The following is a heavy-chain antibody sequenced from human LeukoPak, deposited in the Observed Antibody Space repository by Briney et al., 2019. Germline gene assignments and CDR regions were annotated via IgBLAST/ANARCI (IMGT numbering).Heavy chain of an antibody. V-gene: IGHV1-46*01. D-gene: IGHD3-10*01. CDR1: GYTFTRYY. CDR3: ARGGFTTMVRGVIITLDAFDI. CDR2: INPSGGST. J-gene: IGHJ3*02. Sequence: ASVKVSCKASGYTFTRYYMHWVRQAPGQGLEWMGIINPSGGSTSYAQKFQGRVTMTRDTSTSTVYMELSSLRSEDTAVYYCARGGFTTMVRGVIITLDAFDIWGQGTMVTVSS.